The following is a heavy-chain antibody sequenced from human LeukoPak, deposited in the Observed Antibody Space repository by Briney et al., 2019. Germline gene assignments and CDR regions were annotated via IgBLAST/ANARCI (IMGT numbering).Heavy chain of an antibody. CDR2: ISSSSSYI. J-gene: IGHJ4*02. D-gene: IGHD6-19*01. Sequence: GGSLRLSCAASGFTFSSYSMKWVRQAPGKGLEWVSSISSSSSYIYYADSVKGRFTISRDNAKNSLYLQMNSLRAEDTAVYYCARAGWYEPADYWGQGTLVTVSS. V-gene: IGHV3-21*01. CDR1: GFTFSSYS. CDR3: ARAGWYEPADY.